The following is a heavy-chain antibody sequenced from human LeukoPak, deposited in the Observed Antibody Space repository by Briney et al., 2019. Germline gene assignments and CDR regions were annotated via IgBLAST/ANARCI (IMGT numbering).Heavy chain of an antibody. CDR1: GGSISSGGYY. D-gene: IGHD6-13*01. V-gene: IGHV4-31*03. CDR3: ARESSFSWYYFDY. CDR2: IYYSGST. Sequence: PSETLSLTCTVSGGSISSGGYYWSWIRQHPGKGLEWIGYIYYSGSTYYNPSLKSRVTISVDTSKNQFSLKLSSVTAADTAVYYCARESSFSWYYFDYWGQGTLVTVSS. J-gene: IGHJ4*02.